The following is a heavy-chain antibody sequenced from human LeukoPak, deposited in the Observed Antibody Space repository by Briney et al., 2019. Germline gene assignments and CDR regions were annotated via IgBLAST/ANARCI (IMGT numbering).Heavy chain of an antibody. V-gene: IGHV3-30*04. Sequence: GRSLRLSCAASGFTFSSYAMHWVRQAPGKGLEWVAVISYGGSNKYYADSVKGRFTISRDNSKNTLYLQMNSLRAEDTAGYYCARDRSPSTYGGDLDYWGQGTLVTVSS. CDR2: ISYGGSNK. CDR1: GFTFSSYA. J-gene: IGHJ4*02. D-gene: IGHD3-16*01. CDR3: ARDRSPSTYGGDLDY.